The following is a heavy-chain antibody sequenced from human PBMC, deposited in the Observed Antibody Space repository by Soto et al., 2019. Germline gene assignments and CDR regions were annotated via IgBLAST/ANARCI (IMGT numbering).Heavy chain of an antibody. CDR2: ISSGGSYK. Sequence: GSLRLSCAASGFTFTTYSMTWVRQAPGKGLEWVSSISSGGSYKYYADSVKGRFTISRDNAKNSLYLQMDTLRAEDTAVYYCARDRGKGETYYEVTYWGQGTLVTVSS. D-gene: IGHD1-26*01. V-gene: IGHV3-21*01. CDR3: ARDRGKGETYYEVTY. J-gene: IGHJ4*02. CDR1: GFTFTTYS.